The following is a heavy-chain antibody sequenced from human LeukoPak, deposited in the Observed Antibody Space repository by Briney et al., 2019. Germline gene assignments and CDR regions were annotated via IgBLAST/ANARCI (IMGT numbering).Heavy chain of an antibody. J-gene: IGHJ3*02. Sequence: ASVKVSCKASGYTFTGYYIHWVRQAPGQELEWMGWINPNSGGTNYAQKFQGRVTKTRDTSISTAYMELNRLRSDDTAVYYCARGNQLLPNRGDDAFDIWGQGTMVTVSS. V-gene: IGHV1-2*02. CDR3: ARGNQLLPNRGDDAFDI. CDR2: INPNSGGT. CDR1: GYTFTGYY. D-gene: IGHD2-2*01.